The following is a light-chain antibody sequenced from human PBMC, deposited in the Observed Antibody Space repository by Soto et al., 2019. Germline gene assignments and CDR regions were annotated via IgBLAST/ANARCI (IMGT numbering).Light chain of an antibody. CDR2: QVS. V-gene: IGKV2-30*01. CDR1: QSLVYSDGNTY. J-gene: IGKJ2*01. Sequence: DVVMTQSPLSLPVTLGQPASISCRSSQSLVYSDGNTYLNWFQQRPGQSPRRLIYQVSNRDSGFPDRVSGSGSVTHFTMKISSVEADDVGLYCCMQGTLWPRTFGQGTKLEIK. CDR3: MQGTLWPRT.